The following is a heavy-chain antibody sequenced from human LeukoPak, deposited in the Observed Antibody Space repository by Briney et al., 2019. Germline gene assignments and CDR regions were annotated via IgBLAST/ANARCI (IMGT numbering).Heavy chain of an antibody. CDR2: INDIGNT. Sequence: PSETLSLTCAVYGGSFSGYYWSWIRQPPGKGLEWMGEINDIGNTNYDPSLRSRLPISVDTSKNQFSLSLTSATAADTAVYFCARLGSVGYYNYQYMDIWGNGTTVTVSS. D-gene: IGHD3-10*01. CDR1: GGSFSGYY. CDR3: ARLGSVGYYNYQYMDI. J-gene: IGHJ6*03. V-gene: IGHV4-34*01.